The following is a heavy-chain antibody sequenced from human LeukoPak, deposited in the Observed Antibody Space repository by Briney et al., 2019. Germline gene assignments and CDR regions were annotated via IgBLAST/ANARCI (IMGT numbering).Heavy chain of an antibody. CDR2: IYYSGST. CDR3: ARVEKYTSRGPTDP. CDR1: GGSISSSSYY. V-gene: IGHV4-39*07. D-gene: IGHD6-13*01. Sequence: SETLSLTCTVSGGSISSSSYYWGWFRQPPEKGLEWIGSIYYSGSTYYNPSLKSRVTISVDTSKNQFSLTLSSVTAADTAVYYCARVEKYTSRGPTDPWGQGTLVTVSS. J-gene: IGHJ5*01.